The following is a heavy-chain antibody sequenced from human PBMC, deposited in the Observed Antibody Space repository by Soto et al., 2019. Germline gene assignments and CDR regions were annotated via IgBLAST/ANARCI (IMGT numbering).Heavy chain of an antibody. Sequence: GESLKISCKGSGYSFTSYCIGWVRQMPGKGLEWMGIIYPGDSDTRYSPSFQGQVTISADKSISTAYLQWSSLKASDTAMYYCARLHHSNYPYYYYYYGMDVWGQGTTVTVSS. J-gene: IGHJ6*02. V-gene: IGHV5-51*01. CDR1: GYSFTSYC. CDR2: IYPGDSDT. D-gene: IGHD4-4*01. CDR3: ARLHHSNYPYYYYYYGMDV.